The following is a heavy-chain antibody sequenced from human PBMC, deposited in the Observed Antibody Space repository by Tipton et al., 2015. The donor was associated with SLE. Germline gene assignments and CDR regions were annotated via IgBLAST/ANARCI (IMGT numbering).Heavy chain of an antibody. D-gene: IGHD5-12*01. CDR1: GGSISSHY. CDR3: AVGVATMGDAFDI. Sequence: TLSLTCTVSGGSISSHYWSWIRQPPGKGLEWIGDIYYSGGTNYNPSLKSRVTISVDTSKNQFSLKLSSVTAADTAVYYCAVGVATMGDAFDIWGQGTMVTVSS. CDR2: IYYSGGT. V-gene: IGHV4-59*11. J-gene: IGHJ3*02.